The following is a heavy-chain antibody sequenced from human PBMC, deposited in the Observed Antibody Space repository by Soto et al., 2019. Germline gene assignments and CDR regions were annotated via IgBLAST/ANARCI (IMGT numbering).Heavy chain of an antibody. J-gene: IGHJ3*02. CDR3: ASPGDSSGYFGAGEWAAFDI. CDR1: GYSFTSYW. V-gene: IGHV5-51*01. CDR2: IYPGDSDT. D-gene: IGHD3-22*01. Sequence: GEALKISCKGSGYSFTSYWIGWVRQMPGKGLEWMGIIYPGDSDTRYSPSFQGQVTISADKSISTAYLQWSSLKASDTAMYYCASPGDSSGYFGAGEWAAFDIWGQGTMVTVSS.